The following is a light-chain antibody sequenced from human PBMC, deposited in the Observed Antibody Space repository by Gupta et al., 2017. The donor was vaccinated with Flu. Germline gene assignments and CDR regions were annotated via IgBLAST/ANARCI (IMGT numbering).Light chain of an antibody. J-gene: IGKJ1*01. V-gene: IGKV1-12*01. CDR1: QGISNW. Sequence: DIHLTQSPSSVSASVGDTVTITCRASQGISNWLAWYQQKPGEAPKLLIYAASDLQTGVPSRFNGSGSGTDFTLTISSLQPEDFATYYCQQANNFPWTFGQGTKVEIK. CDR2: AAS. CDR3: QQANNFPWT.